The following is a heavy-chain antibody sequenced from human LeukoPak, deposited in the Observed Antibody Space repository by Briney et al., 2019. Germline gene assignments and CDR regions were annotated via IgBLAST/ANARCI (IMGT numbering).Heavy chain of an antibody. Sequence: GGSLRLSCAASGFTFRDYYMSWLRQAPGKGLEWISYITMSGSVIQYSASVKGRFTTSRDNAKNSVYLQMNSLRVEDTAVYYCARGGWSRGWFDPWGQGTLVTVSS. D-gene: IGHD6-19*01. CDR1: GFTFRDYY. CDR2: ITMSGSVI. V-gene: IGHV3-11*01. CDR3: ARGGWSRGWFDP. J-gene: IGHJ5*02.